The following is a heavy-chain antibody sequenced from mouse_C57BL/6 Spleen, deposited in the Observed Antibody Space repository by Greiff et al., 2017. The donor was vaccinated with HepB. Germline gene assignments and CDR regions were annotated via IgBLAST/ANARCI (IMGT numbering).Heavy chain of an antibody. V-gene: IGHV5-12*01. D-gene: IGHD2-4*01. CDR3: ARPYDYVWFAY. CDR2: ISNGGGST. J-gene: IGHJ3*01. CDR1: GFTFSDYY. Sequence: EVHLVESGGGLVQPGGSLKLSCAASGFTFSDYYMYWVRQTPEKRLEWVAYISNGGGSTYYPDTVKGRFTISRDNAKNTLYLQMSRLKSEDTAMYYCARPYDYVWFAYWGQGTLVTVSA.